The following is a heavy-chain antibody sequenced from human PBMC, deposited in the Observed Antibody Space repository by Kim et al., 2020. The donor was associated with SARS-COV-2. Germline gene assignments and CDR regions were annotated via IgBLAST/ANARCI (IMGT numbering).Heavy chain of an antibody. CDR3: ARDSMLIAASGNLDH. CDR1: GFFFGGYG. CDR2: ISGYNGET. J-gene: IGHJ4*02. V-gene: IGHV1-18*01. D-gene: IGHD6-13*01. Sequence: ASVKVSCRASGFFFGGYGITWVRQAPGQGLEWVGWISGYNGETKYAQKFQGRITMTTDRPANTAHLELRSLRSDDTAVFYCARDSMLIAASGNLDHWCQG.